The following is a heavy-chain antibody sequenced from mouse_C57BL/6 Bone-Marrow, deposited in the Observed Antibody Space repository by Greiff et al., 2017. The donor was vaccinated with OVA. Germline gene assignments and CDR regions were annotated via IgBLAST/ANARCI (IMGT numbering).Heavy chain of an antibody. Sequence: QVQLQQSGAELVRPGASVKLSCKASGYTFTDYYINWVKQRPGQGLEWIARIYPGSGNTYYNEKFKGKATLTAEKSSSTAYMQLSSLTSEDSAVYFCARRGVVETPFAYWGQGTLVTVSA. V-gene: IGHV1-76*01. CDR1: GYTFTDYY. J-gene: IGHJ3*01. CDR3: ARRGVVETPFAY. CDR2: IYPGSGNT. D-gene: IGHD1-1*01.